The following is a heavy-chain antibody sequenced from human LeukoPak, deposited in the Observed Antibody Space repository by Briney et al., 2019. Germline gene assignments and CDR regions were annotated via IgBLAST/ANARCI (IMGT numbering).Heavy chain of an antibody. Sequence: ASVKVSCKASGYTFTGYYMHWVRQAPGQGLEWMGWINPNSGRTNYAQKFQGRVTMTRDTSISTAYMELSRLRSDDTAVYYCARTPPNLDIVVVVAANYFDYWGQGTLVTVSS. CDR3: ARTPPNLDIVVVVAANYFDY. J-gene: IGHJ4*02. CDR2: INPNSGRT. V-gene: IGHV1-2*02. D-gene: IGHD2-15*01. CDR1: GYTFTGYY.